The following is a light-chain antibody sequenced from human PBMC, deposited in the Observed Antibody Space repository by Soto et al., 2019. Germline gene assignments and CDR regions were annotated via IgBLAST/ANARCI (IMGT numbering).Light chain of an antibody. V-gene: IGLV2-14*01. J-gene: IGLJ1*01. CDR2: DVR. CDR1: SSDVGRYNF. Sequence: QSALAQPASVSGSPGQSITISCTGTSSDVGRYNFVSWFQQHPGKAPKLLIYDVRYWPSGVSDRFSGSKSGNTASLTISGLQPDDEADYYCSSFTTSNPVVFASGTKVPVL. CDR3: SSFTTSNPVV.